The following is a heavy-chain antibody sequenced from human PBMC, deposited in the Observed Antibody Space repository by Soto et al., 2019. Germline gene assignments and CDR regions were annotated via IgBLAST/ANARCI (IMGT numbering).Heavy chain of an antibody. V-gene: IGHV4-34*01. Sequence: SETLSLTCAVYGGFLSESCWTWIRQPPGKGLEWIGEINHVGGTNYNPSLKSRVTMSVDTSQNQFSLRLISVTAADTAMYFCVRIRYQLPSSVLWLDPWGQGTPVTVSS. CDR3: VRIRYQLPSSVLWLDP. CDR2: INHVGGT. J-gene: IGHJ5*02. CDR1: GGFLSESC. D-gene: IGHD3-16*01.